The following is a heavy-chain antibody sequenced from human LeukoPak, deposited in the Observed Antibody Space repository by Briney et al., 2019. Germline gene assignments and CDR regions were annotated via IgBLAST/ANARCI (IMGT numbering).Heavy chain of an antibody. CDR2: INPSGGST. V-gene: IGHV1-46*01. CDR1: GYTFTSYY. CDR3: ARVEGMGSSGWPTDY. D-gene: IGHD6-19*01. Sequence: ASVKVSCKASGYTFTSYYMHWVRQAPGQGLEWMGIINPSGGSTSYAQKFQGRVTMTRDTSTSTVYMELSSLRSEDTAVYYCARVEGMGSSGWPTDYWGQGTLVTVSS. J-gene: IGHJ4*02.